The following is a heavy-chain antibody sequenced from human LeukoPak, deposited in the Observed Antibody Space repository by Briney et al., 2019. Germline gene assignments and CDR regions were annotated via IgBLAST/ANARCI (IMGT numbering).Heavy chain of an antibody. D-gene: IGHD4-11*01. J-gene: IGHJ6*03. CDR1: GFTFSDYY. Sequence: PGGSLRLSXAXSGFTFSDYYMSWIRQAPGKGLEWVSYISSSGSTIYYADSVKGRFTISRDNAKNSLYLQMNSLRAEDTAVYYCARENSNYYYYMDAWGKGTTVTVSS. CDR2: ISSSGSTI. V-gene: IGHV3-11*01. CDR3: ARENSNYYYYMDA.